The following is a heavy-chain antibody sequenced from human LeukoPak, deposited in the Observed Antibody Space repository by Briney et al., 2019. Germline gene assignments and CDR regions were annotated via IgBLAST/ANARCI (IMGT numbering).Heavy chain of an antibody. J-gene: IGHJ6*02. CDR1: GFTFSSYA. V-gene: IGHV3-23*01. CDR2: ISGSGGST. CDR3: ATAPGYYYYGMDV. Sequence: GGSLRLSCAASGFTFSSYAMSWVRQAPGKGLEWVSAISGSGGSTYYADSVKGRFTISRDNSKNTLYLHMNSLRAEDTAVYYCATAPGYYYYGMDVWGQGTTVTVSS.